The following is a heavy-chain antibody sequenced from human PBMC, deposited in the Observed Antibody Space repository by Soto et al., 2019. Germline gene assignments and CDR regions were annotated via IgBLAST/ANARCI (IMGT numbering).Heavy chain of an antibody. Sequence: QVQLVQSGAEVKKPGSSVKVSCKASGGTFSSYAISWVRQAPGQGLEWMGGIIPIFGTANYAQKFQGRVTITADESTSTAYMELSSLRSEDTAVYYCARGYCSSTSCYFSYYYYGMDVWGQGTTVTVSS. J-gene: IGHJ6*02. CDR1: GGTFSSYA. D-gene: IGHD2-2*01. V-gene: IGHV1-69*01. CDR3: ARGYCSSTSCYFSYYYYGMDV. CDR2: IIPIFGTA.